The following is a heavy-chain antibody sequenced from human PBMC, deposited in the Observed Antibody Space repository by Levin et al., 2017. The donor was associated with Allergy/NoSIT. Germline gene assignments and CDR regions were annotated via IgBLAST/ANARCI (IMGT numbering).Heavy chain of an antibody. V-gene: IGHV4-34*01. Sequence: PSETLSLTCAVYGGSFSGYYWSWIRQPPGKGLEWIGEINHSGSTNYNPSLKSRVTISVDTSKNQFSLKLSSVTAADTAVYYCARGHRITMIVVANRPSYYYGMDVWGQGTTVTVSS. CDR1: GGSFSGYY. D-gene: IGHD3-22*01. CDR3: ARGHRITMIVVANRPSYYYGMDV. CDR2: INHSGST. J-gene: IGHJ6*02.